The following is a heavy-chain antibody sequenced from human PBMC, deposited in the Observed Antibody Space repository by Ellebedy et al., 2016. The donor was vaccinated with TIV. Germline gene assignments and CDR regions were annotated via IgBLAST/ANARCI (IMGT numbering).Heavy chain of an antibody. CDR3: ARDRWNCGGDCYPARLRGMDV. J-gene: IGHJ6*02. CDR1: GFTFSSYA. D-gene: IGHD2-21*02. V-gene: IGHV3-30-3*01. Sequence: GESLKISCAASGFTFSSYAMHWVRQAPGKGLEWVAVISYDGSNKYYADSVKGRFTISRDNSKNTLYLQMNSLRAEDTAVYYCARDRWNCGGDCYPARLRGMDVWGQGTTVTVSS. CDR2: ISYDGSNK.